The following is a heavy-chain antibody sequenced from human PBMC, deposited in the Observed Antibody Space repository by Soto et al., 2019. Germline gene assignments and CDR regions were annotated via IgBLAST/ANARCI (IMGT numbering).Heavy chain of an antibody. V-gene: IGHV3-11*01. CDR2: ISSSGSTI. CDR3: ARSASRSGWYYGMDV. D-gene: IGHD6-19*01. J-gene: IGHJ6*02. Sequence: QVQLVESGGGLVKPGGPLRLSCAASGFTFSDYYMSWIRQAPGKGREGVSYISSSGSTIYYADSVKGRFTISRDNAKNSLYLQMNSLRAEDTAMYYCARSASRSGWYYGMDVWGQGTTVTVSS. CDR1: GFTFSDYY.